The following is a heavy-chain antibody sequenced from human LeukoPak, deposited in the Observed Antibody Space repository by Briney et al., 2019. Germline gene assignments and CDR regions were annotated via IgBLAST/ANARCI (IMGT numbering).Heavy chain of an antibody. Sequence: SETLSLTCTVSGGSISSSSYYWGWIRQPPGKGLEWIGSIYYSGSTYYNPSLKSRVTISVDTSKNQFSLKLSSVTAADTAVYYCARHTYYDFWSGYREGVYFDYWGQGTLVTVSS. J-gene: IGHJ4*02. D-gene: IGHD3-3*01. CDR3: ARHTYYDFWSGYREGVYFDY. CDR1: GGSISSSSYY. CDR2: IYYSGST. V-gene: IGHV4-39*01.